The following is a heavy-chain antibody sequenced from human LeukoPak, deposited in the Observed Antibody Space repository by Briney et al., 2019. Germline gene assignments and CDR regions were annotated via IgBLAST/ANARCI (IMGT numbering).Heavy chain of an antibody. CDR2: ISGSGGST. CDR1: GFTFSSYG. Sequence: GGSLRLSCAASGFTFSSYGMSWVRQAPGKGLEWVSAISGSGGSTYYADSVKGRFTISRDNSKNTLYLQMNSLRAEDTAVYYCARDLGYYGSGSYDDYYYYMDVWGKGTTVTVSS. V-gene: IGHV3-23*01. J-gene: IGHJ6*03. CDR3: ARDLGYYGSGSYDDYYYYMDV. D-gene: IGHD3-10*01.